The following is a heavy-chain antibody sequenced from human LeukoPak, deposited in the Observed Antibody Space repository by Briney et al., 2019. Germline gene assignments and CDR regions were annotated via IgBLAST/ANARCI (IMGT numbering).Heavy chain of an antibody. Sequence: SETLSLTCTVSGGPISSYYWSWIRQPPGKGLEWIGYIYYSGSTNYNPSLKSRVTISVDTSKNQFSLKLSSVTAADTAVYYCASSYSGYVSDAFDIWGQGTMVTVSS. CDR2: IYYSGST. D-gene: IGHD5-12*01. CDR3: ASSYSGYVSDAFDI. V-gene: IGHV4-59*01. J-gene: IGHJ3*02. CDR1: GGPISSYY.